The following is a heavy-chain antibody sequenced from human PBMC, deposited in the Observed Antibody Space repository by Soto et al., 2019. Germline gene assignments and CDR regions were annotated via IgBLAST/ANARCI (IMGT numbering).Heavy chain of an antibody. J-gene: IGHJ3*02. CDR2: INSGGSST. CDR3: ARVRNWNFSHRWFIHNDAFDI. CDR1: GFTFSSYW. Sequence: GGSLRLSCAASGFTFSSYWMHWVRQAPGKGLVWVSRINSGGSSTIYADSVKGRFTISRDNAKNTLYLQMNSLRAEDTAVYYCARVRNWNFSHRWFIHNDAFDIWGQGTMVTVSS. V-gene: IGHV3-74*01. D-gene: IGHD1-7*01.